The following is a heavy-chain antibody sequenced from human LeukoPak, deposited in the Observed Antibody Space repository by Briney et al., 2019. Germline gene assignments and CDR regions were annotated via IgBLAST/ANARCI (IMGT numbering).Heavy chain of an antibody. CDR3: ARDRGCRDGYIYINYYMDV. V-gene: IGHV4-59*01. J-gene: IGHJ6*03. CDR1: GGSMSPYY. CDR2: IYSSGSI. Sequence: KPSETLSLTCTVSGGSMSPYYWNWIRQPPGKGLEWIGYIYSSGSINYNPSLKSRVTISIDTSKNQFSLKLSSVTAADTAVYYCARDRGCRDGYIYINYYMDVWGKGTTVTVSS. D-gene: IGHD5-24*01.